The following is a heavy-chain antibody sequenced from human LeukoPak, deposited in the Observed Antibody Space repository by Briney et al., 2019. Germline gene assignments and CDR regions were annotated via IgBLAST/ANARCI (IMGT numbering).Heavy chain of an antibody. D-gene: IGHD2-21*01. CDR3: ARGRVVIARYYFDY. V-gene: IGHV4-34*01. Sequence: PSETLSLTCPVYGGSFSGYYWSWIRQPPGKGLEWIGEINHSGSTNYNPSLKSRVTISVDTSKNQFSLKLSSVTAADTAVYYCARGRVVIARYYFDYWGQGTLVTVSS. CDR1: GGSFSGYY. J-gene: IGHJ4*02. CDR2: INHSGST.